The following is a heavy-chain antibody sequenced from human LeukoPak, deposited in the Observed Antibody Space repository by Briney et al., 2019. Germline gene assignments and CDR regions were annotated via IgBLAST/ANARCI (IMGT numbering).Heavy chain of an antibody. CDR1: GFTFSNAW. CDR2: ISGSGDST. CDR3: ARRSGIAVAGAFDY. V-gene: IGHV3-23*01. J-gene: IGHJ4*02. Sequence: GGSLRLSCAASGFTFSNAWMSWVRQAPGKGLEWVSGISGSGDSTYYADSVKGRFTISRDNSKNTLYLQMNSLRAEDTAVYYCARRSGIAVAGAFDYWGQGTLVAVSS. D-gene: IGHD6-19*01.